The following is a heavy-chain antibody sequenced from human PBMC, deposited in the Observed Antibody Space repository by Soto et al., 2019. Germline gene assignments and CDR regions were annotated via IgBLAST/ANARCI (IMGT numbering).Heavy chain of an antibody. Sequence: SETLSLTCAVYGGSFSGYYWSWIRQPPGKGLEWIGEINHSGSTNYNPSLKSRVTISVDTSKNQFSLKLSSVTAADTAVYYCARATSWYYDFWSGYYAFDIWAKGQWSPSPQ. CDR3: ARATSWYYDFWSGYYAFDI. J-gene: IGHJ3*02. CDR1: GGSFSGYY. CDR2: INHSGST. D-gene: IGHD3-3*01. V-gene: IGHV4-34*01.